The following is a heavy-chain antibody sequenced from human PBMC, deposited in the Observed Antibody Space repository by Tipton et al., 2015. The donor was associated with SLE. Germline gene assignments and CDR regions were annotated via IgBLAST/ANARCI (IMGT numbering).Heavy chain of an antibody. CDR1: GGSIGSYY. Sequence: TLSLTCTVSGGSIGSYYWSWIRQPPGKGLEWIGYIYYSGRTNYNPSLKSRVSLSVDTSKNQFSLKLSSVTAADTAVYYCASKYFYDSDGFRYWGQGTLVTVSS. V-gene: IGHV4-59*12. CDR3: ASKYFYDSDGFRY. D-gene: IGHD3-22*01. CDR2: IYYSGRT. J-gene: IGHJ4*02.